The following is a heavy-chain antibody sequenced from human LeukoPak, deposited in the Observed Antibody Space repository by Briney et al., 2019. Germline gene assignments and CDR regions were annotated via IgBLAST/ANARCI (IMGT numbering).Heavy chain of an antibody. Sequence: AAVKVSCKASGYTFTSYYMHWVRQAPGQGLEWMGVINPSGGSASYAQIFQGRVTLTSDTSTSTVYMELSSLRSEDTAVYYCARAGYCSGGSCYGFDYWGQGTLVTVSS. J-gene: IGHJ4*02. CDR1: GYTFTSYY. V-gene: IGHV1-46*01. D-gene: IGHD2-15*01. CDR3: ARAGYCSGGSCYGFDY. CDR2: INPSGGSA.